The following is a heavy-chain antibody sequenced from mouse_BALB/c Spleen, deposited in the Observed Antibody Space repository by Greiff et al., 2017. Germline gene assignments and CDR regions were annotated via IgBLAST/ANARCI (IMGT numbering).Heavy chain of an antibody. V-gene: IGHV5-6-5*01. J-gene: IGHJ3*01. CDR3: AREGDYYGSSAWFAY. CDR1: GFTFSSYA. Sequence: EVQRVESGGGLVKPGGSLKLSCAASGFTFSSYAMSWVRQTPEKRLEWVASISSGGSTYYPDSVKGRFTISRDNARNTLYLEMSSLRSEDTAMYYCAREGDYYGSSAWFAYWGQGTLVTVSA. D-gene: IGHD1-1*01. CDR2: ISSGGST.